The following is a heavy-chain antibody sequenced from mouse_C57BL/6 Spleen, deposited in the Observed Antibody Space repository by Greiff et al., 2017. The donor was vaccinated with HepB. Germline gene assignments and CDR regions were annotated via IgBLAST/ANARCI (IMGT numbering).Heavy chain of an antibody. V-gene: IGHV5-17*01. Sequence: EVKVVESGGGLVKPGGSLKLSCAASGFTFSDYGMHWVRQAPEKGLEWVAYISSGSSTIYYADTVKGRFTISRDNAKNTLFLQMTSLRSEDTAMYYCARGNWDTYWGQGTLVTVSA. J-gene: IGHJ3*01. CDR3: ARGNWDTY. CDR1: GFTFSDYG. CDR2: ISSGSSTI. D-gene: IGHD4-1*01.